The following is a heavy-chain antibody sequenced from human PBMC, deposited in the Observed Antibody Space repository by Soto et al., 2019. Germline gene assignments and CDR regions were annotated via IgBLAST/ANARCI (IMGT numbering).Heavy chain of an antibody. J-gene: IGHJ6*04. CDR1: GFTFSSYS. V-gene: IGHV3-48*04. Sequence: GGSLRLSCAASGFTFSSYSMNWVRQAPGKGLEWVSYISSSSSTIYYADSVKGRFTISRDNAKNSLYLQMNSLRAEDTAVDYCARADYSRGYYYYGMDVWGKWTTVTV. CDR3: ARADYSRGYYYYGMDV. D-gene: IGHD4-4*01. CDR2: ISSSSSTI.